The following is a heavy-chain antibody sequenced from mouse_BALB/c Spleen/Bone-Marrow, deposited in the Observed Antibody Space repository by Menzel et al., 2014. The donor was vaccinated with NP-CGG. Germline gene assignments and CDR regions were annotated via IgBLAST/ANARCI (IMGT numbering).Heavy chain of an antibody. D-gene: IGHD2-4*01. CDR2: ISSGGST. CDR3: ARYDYDRAYAMDY. CDR1: GFTFSSYA. J-gene: IGHJ4*01. Sequence: EVMLVESGGGLVKPGGSLKLSCAASGFTFSSYAMSRVRQTPEKRLEWVASISSGGSTYYLDSAKGRFTIPRDNPRHILYLQMSSLTAEDPAIYCCARYDYDRAYAMDYWGQGTPGTSSS. V-gene: IGHV5-6-5*01.